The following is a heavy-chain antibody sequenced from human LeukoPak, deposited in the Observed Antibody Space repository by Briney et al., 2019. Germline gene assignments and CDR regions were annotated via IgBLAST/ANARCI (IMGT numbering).Heavy chain of an antibody. CDR1: GYSFTSYW. V-gene: IGHV5-51*01. D-gene: IGHD6-13*01. Sequence: GESLKISCKGSGYSFTSYWIGWVRQMPGEGLEWMGIIYPGDSDTRYSPSFQGQVTISADKSISTAYLQWSSLKASDTAMYYCARHRPDSDSSSWYGGYYYYYMDVWGKGTTVTVSS. J-gene: IGHJ6*03. CDR3: ARHRPDSDSSSWYGGYYYYYMDV. CDR2: IYPGDSDT.